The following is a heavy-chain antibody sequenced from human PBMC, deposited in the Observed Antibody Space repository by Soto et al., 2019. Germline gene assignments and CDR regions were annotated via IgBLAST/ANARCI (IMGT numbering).Heavy chain of an antibody. CDR3: ARGGVVVVAATHFDY. CDR1: GYTFTSYY. CDR2: INPSGGST. V-gene: IGHV1-46*01. Sequence: VASVKVSCKASGYTFTSYYMHWVRQAPGQGLEWMGIINPSGGSTSYAQKFQGRVTMTRDTSTSTVYMELSSLRSEDTAVYYCARGGVVVVAATHFDYWGQGTLVTVSS. D-gene: IGHD2-15*01. J-gene: IGHJ4*02.